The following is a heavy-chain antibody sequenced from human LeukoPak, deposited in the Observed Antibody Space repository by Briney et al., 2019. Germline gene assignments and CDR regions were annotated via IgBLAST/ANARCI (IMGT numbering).Heavy chain of an antibody. J-gene: IGHJ4*02. CDR2: IYYSGST. CDR3: ARVPLPTLCFDY. D-gene: IGHD2-21*01. V-gene: IGHV4-31*03. CDR1: GGSISSGGYY. Sequence: PSQTLSLTCTVSGGSISSGGYYWGWLRQDPGKGLEWIGYIYYSGSTYYNPSLKSRITISVDTSKNQFSLKLSSVTAADTAVYYCARVPLPTLCFDYWGQGTLVTVSS.